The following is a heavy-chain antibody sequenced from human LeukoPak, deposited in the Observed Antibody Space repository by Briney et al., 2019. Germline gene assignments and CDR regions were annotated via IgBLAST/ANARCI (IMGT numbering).Heavy chain of an antibody. V-gene: IGHV3-23*01. CDR3: TIMHRYYDGSGYWVQ. D-gene: IGHD3-22*01. CDR2: VSTSGGRT. J-gene: IGHJ4*02. Sequence: PGATLLLSCAATGVNHSSDALSWLRHAPGKGLEWDYGVSTSGGRTSYADSVKGRFTMSRDNHRNTLYMQMNSMRAEDTAVYYCTIMHRYYDGSGYWVQWGQGTLVTVSS. CDR1: GVNHSSDA.